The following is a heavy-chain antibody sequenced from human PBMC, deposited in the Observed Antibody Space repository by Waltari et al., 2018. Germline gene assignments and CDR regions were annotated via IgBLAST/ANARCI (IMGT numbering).Heavy chain of an antibody. CDR1: GFTFSAYW. J-gene: IGHJ5*02. V-gene: IGHV3-74*01. D-gene: IGHD3-3*01. CDR2: IKTDGSVP. CDR3: VRDQYFDFWSGYPPGWFDP. Sequence: EGQLVESGGGLVQRGGSLRLSCAGSGFTFSAYWMLWVRQAPGKGLEWVSRIKTDGSVPTYADSVKGPFTISRDNGKNTLFLQMNSLRAEDTAVYYCVRDQYFDFWSGYPPGWFDPWGQGTLVTVSS.